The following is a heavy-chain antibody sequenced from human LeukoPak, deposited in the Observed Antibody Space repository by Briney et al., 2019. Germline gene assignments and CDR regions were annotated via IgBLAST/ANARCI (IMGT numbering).Heavy chain of an antibody. Sequence: SETLSLTCTVSGDSISSGDYYWSWIRQPAGKGLEWIGRIYTSGSTNYNPSLKSRVTISVDTSKNQFSLKLTSVTAADTAVYYCARGPYKYDGSGAFDIWGQGTKVTVSS. CDR3: ARGPYKYDGSGAFDI. CDR2: IYTSGST. J-gene: IGHJ3*02. CDR1: GDSISSGDYY. V-gene: IGHV4-61*02. D-gene: IGHD3-22*01.